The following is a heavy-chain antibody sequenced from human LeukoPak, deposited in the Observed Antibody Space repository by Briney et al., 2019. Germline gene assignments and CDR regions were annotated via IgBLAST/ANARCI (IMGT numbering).Heavy chain of an antibody. CDR2: IYNDGTT. D-gene: IGHD2-21*01. J-gene: IGHJ6*02. CDR1: GGSISSGSYY. CDR3: ARLGGAYFKGGMDV. V-gene: IGHV4-39*07. Sequence: SETLSLTCTVSGGSISSGSYYWGWIRQPPGKGLEWIGSIYNDGTTYYNTSLKSRVTISVDTSKNQFSLVLTSVTAADTAVYYCARLGGAYFKGGMDVWGQGTTVTASS.